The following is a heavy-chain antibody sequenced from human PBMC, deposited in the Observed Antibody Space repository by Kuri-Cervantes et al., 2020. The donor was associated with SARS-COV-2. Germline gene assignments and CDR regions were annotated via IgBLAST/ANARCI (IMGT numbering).Heavy chain of an antibody. J-gene: IGHJ6*02. CDR2: IGTAGDP. V-gene: IGHV3-13*05. D-gene: IGHD5-18*01. CDR3: AKDLLYSYGYGMDV. CDR1: GFTFSSYD. Sequence: GESPKIPFAASGFTFSSYDMHRVRQATGKGLEWVSAIGTAGDPYYPGSVKGRFTISRENAKNSLYLQMNSLRAGDTAVYYCAKDLLYSYGYGMDVWGQGTTVTVSS.